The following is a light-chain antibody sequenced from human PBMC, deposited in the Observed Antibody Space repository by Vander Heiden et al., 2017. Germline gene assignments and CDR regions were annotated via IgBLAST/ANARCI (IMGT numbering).Light chain of an antibody. CDR2: EDN. CDR1: SGSIASNY. V-gene: IGLV6-57*02. CDR3: QSYDSSNWV. J-gene: IGLJ3*02. Sequence: FMLTHPHSVSESPGKTVTISCTGSSGSIASNYVQWYQQRPGSAPTTVIYEDNQRPSGVPDRFSGSIDSSSNSASLTISGLKTEDEADYYCQSYDSSNWVFGGGTKLTVL.